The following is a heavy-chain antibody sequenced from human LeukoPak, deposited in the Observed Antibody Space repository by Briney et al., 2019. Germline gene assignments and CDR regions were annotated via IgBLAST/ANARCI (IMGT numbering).Heavy chain of an antibody. J-gene: IGHJ4*02. CDR2: ISGSGGST. Sequence: GGSLRLSCAASGFTFSSYAMSWVRQAPGKGLEWVSAISGSGGSTYYADSVKGRFTISRDNSKNTLYLQMNSLRAEDTAVYYCAKDWTTYSSSLYYFDYRGQGTLVTVSS. D-gene: IGHD6-13*01. CDR1: GFTFSSYA. V-gene: IGHV3-23*01. CDR3: AKDWTTYSSSLYYFDY.